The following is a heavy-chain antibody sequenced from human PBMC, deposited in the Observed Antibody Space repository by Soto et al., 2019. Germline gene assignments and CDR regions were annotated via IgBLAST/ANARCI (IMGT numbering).Heavy chain of an antibody. J-gene: IGHJ4*02. CDR1: GFTFSSNP. CDR3: AKRCCGGGVRYTIDY. V-gene: IGHV3-23*01. Sequence: EVQLLESGGGVVQPGGSLRLSCAASGFTFSSNPMTWVRQAPGKGLEWVSTIGGSGGSTYYADSVKGRFTISRDTSKNTLYLQMNSLRAEDTAVYYCAKRCCGGGVRYTIDYWGQGTLVNVSS. CDR2: IGGSGGST. D-gene: IGHD2-8*02.